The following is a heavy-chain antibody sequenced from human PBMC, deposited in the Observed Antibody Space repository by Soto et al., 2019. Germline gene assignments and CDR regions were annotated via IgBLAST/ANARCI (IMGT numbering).Heavy chain of an antibody. CDR3: ARDGAMTGVFDY. CDR2: ISVTSTTI. D-gene: IGHD3-9*01. Sequence: PGGSLRLSCTASGFTFGDYAMSWFRQAPGKGLEWISYISVTSTTIHYADSVKGRFAISRDNAKNSLYLEMDSLRVEDTAVYYCARDGAMTGVFDYWGPGTLVTVSS. V-gene: IGHV3-48*01. CDR1: GFTFGDYA. J-gene: IGHJ4*02.